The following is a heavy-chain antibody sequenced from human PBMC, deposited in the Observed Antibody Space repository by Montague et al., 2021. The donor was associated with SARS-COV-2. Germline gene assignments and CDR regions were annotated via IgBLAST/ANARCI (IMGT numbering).Heavy chain of an antibody. CDR1: GDSISDDD. V-gene: IGHV4-59*01. J-gene: IGHJ6*02. CDR2: IFLSEAT. D-gene: IGHD3-10*01. CDR3: ARTSRGSRYFYGVDV. Sequence: SETLSLTCTGSGDSISDDDWNCIRLNPGLELEWFGYIFLSEATNYNPPLKSRVIISLDTSKSQFSLRLSYVTAADTAIYYCARTSRGSRYFYGVDVWGQGTTVTVSS.